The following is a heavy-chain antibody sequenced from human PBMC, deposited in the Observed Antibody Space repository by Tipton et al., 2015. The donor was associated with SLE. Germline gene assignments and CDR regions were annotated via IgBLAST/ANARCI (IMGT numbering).Heavy chain of an antibody. J-gene: IGHJ4*02. Sequence: TLSLTCTVSGGSMSSGSYYWNWIRQPAGKGLEWIGRTYRSGSANYNPSLKSRVIMSVDTSKNQFSLKLTSVTAADTAVYYCARDSTFYRFWGEGTLVTVSS. CDR3: ARDSTFYRF. D-gene: IGHD6-13*01. V-gene: IGHV4-61*02. CDR1: GGSMSSGSYY. CDR2: TYRSGSA.